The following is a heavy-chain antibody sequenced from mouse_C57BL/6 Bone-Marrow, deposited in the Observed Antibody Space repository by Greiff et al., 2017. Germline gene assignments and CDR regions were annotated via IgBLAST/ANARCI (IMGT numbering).Heavy chain of an antibody. J-gene: IGHJ3*01. V-gene: IGHV15-2*01. CDR2: ILPRIGRT. Sequence: QVQLQQSGSELRSPGSSVKLSCKDFDSEVFPIAYMSWVRLQPGHWFEWIGVILPRIGRTIYGEKFEDKATFDADTLSHTAYLELNSLTSEDSAIYYWARSDYYGSRPFAYWGQGTLVTVSA. CDR3: ARSDYYGSRPFAY. CDR1: DSEVFPIAY. D-gene: IGHD1-1*01.